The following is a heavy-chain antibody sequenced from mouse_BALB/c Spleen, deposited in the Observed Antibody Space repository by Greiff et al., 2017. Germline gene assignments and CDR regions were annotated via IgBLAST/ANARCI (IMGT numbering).Heavy chain of an antibody. D-gene: IGHD2-3*01. V-gene: IGHV3-1*02. CDR2: IHYSGST. CDR3: ARDDGPRASRVSAMDY. J-gene: IGHJ4*01. CDR1: GYSITSGYS. Sequence: EVKVEESGPDLVKPSQSLSLTCTVTGYSITSGYSWHWIRQFPGNKLEWMGYIHYSGSTNYNPSLKSRISITRDTSKNQFFLQLNSVTTEDTATYYCARDDGPRASRVSAMDYWGQGTSVTVSS.